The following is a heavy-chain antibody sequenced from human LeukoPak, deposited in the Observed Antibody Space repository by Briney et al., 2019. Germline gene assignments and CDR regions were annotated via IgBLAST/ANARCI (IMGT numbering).Heavy chain of an antibody. J-gene: IGHJ6*04. CDR1: GFTFSSYA. CDR3: AELGITMIGGV. V-gene: IGHV3-23*01. D-gene: IGHD3-10*02. CDR2: ISGSGIST. Sequence: GGSLRLSCAASGFTFSSYAMSWVRQAPGKGLEWVSAISGSGISTYYADSVKGRFTISRDNAKNSLYLQMNSLRAEDTAVYYCAELGITMIGGVWGKGTTVTISS.